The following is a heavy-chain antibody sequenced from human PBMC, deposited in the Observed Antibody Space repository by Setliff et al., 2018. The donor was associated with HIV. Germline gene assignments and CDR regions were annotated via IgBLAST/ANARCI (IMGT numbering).Heavy chain of an antibody. V-gene: IGHV1-69*11. CDR3: ARDLDEAVKDADNYVPLDL. D-gene: IGHD3-16*01. J-gene: IGHJ5*02. Sequence: ASVKVSCKAAGGTFNNYVFSWVRKAPGRGLEWIGTIIPILDTTNYAQKFQDRVTITTDGSTSTAYMELRSLTSEDTAVYYCARDLDEAVKDADNYVPLDLWGQGTLVTVSS. CDR1: GGTFNNYV. CDR2: IIPILDTT.